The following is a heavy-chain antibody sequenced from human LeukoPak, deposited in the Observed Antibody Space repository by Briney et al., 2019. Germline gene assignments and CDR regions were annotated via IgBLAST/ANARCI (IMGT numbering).Heavy chain of an antibody. J-gene: IGHJ6*02. Sequence: GESLQISCQGSGSSFTSYWIGWVRQMPGKGLEWMGIIYPGDSDTRYSPSFQGQVTISADKSISTAYLQWSSLKASDTAMYYCARSPIAAAGTYGMDVWGQGTTVTVSS. D-gene: IGHD6-13*01. CDR3: ARSPIAAAGTYGMDV. CDR2: IYPGDSDT. CDR1: GSSFTSYW. V-gene: IGHV5-51*01.